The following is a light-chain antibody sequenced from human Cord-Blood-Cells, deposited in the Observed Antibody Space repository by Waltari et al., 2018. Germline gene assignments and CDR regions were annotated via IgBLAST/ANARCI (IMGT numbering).Light chain of an antibody. CDR2: WGS. CDR1: QSVLYSSNNKNY. Sequence: DIVMTQSPDSLAVSLGERATINCKSRQSVLYSSNNKNYLAWYQQKPGQPPKLLIYWGSTRESGVPDRIRCSGSGTDFTLTISRLQAEDVAVYYCQQYYSTPWTFGQGTKVEIK. V-gene: IGKV4-1*01. CDR3: QQYYSTPWT. J-gene: IGKJ1*01.